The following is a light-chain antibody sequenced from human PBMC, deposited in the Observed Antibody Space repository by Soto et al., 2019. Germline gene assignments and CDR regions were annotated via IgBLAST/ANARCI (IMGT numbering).Light chain of an antibody. CDR2: GNT. CDR1: SSNIGAGYD. Sequence: QLVLTQPPSVSGAPGQRVTISCTGSSSNIGAGYDVHWYQQLPGTAPRLLIYGNTNRPSGVPDRFSASKSGTSASLAITGLQAEDEADYHCQSYDSTLSGSRVFGGGTKLTVL. CDR3: QSYDSTLSGSRV. J-gene: IGLJ3*02. V-gene: IGLV1-40*01.